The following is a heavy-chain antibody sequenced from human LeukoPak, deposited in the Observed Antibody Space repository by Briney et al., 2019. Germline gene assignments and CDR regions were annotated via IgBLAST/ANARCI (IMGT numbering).Heavy chain of an antibody. CDR3: ARNDCSSTSCYVGY. CDR1: GGSTSSYY. Sequence: SETLSLTCTVSGGSTSSYYWSWIRQPPGKGLEWIGYIYYSGSTNYNPSLKSRVTISVDTSKNQFSLKLSSVTAADTAVYYCARNDCSSTSCYVGYWGQGTLVTVSS. CDR2: IYYSGST. V-gene: IGHV4-59*01. D-gene: IGHD2-2*01. J-gene: IGHJ4*02.